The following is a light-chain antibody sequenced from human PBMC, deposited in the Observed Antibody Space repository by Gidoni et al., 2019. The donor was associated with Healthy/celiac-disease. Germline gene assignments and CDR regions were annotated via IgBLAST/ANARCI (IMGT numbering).Light chain of an antibody. CDR2: DVS. CDR3: SSYTSSSTLVV. CDR1: SSDVGGYNY. V-gene: IGLV2-14*01. J-gene: IGLJ2*01. Sequence: QSALTPPASVSVSPGQSITISCTGTSSDVGGYNYVAWYQQHPGKAPKLMIDDVSNRPSGVSNRCSGSKSGNTASLTIAGLQAEDEADYYCSSYTSSSTLVVFGGGTKLTVL.